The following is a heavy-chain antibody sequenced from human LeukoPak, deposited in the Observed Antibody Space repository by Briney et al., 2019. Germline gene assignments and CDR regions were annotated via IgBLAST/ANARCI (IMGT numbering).Heavy chain of an antibody. J-gene: IGHJ4*02. Sequence: PSETLSLTCTVSDGSISSGSYYWSWIRQPAGKGLEWIGRIYTSGSTNYNPSLKSRVTISVDTSKNQFSLKLSSVTAADTAVYYCARDLGGGSLGCGSCYLDNWGQGTLVTVSS. CDR2: IYTSGST. CDR3: ARDLGGGSLGCGSCYLDN. D-gene: IGHD2-15*01. V-gene: IGHV4-61*02. CDR1: DGSISSGSYY.